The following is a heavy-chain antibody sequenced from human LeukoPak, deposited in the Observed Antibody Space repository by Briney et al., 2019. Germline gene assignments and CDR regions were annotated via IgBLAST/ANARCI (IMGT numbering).Heavy chain of an antibody. D-gene: IGHD2-21*02. CDR2: ISAYNGNT. CDR3: ARVLVTLDAFDI. CDR1: GYTFTSYG. J-gene: IGHJ3*02. V-gene: IGHV1-18*01. Sequence: ASVKVSCKAAGYTFTSYGISWVRQAPGQGLEWMGWISAYNGNTNYAQKLQGRVTMTTDTSTSTAYMELRSLRSDDTAVYYCARVLVTLDAFDIWGQGTMVTVSS.